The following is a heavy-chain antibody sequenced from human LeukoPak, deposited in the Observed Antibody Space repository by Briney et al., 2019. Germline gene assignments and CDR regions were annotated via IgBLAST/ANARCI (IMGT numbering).Heavy chain of an antibody. CDR3: ARDVVSFNRIRVVVSYNHYMDV. J-gene: IGHJ6*03. CDR2: MSIYNGDT. CDR1: GYTFINYG. Sequence: ASVKVSCKASGYTFINYGIKWVRQAPGQGGEGGGGMSIYNGDTHYAQRLQERITITTDTATSTDYMDLRGRRVEGTAVYYCARDVVSFNRIRVVVSYNHYMDVWGKGTTVTVSS. D-gene: IGHD3-22*01. V-gene: IGHV1-18*01.